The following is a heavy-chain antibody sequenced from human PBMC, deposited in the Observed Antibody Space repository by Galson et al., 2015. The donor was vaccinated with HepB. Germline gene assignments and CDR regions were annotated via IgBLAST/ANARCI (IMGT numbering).Heavy chain of an antibody. CDR3: ARKVGYCSGGSCYGAFSFDI. CDR2: IYYSGST. CDR1: GGSISNYY. V-gene: IGHV4-59*08. Sequence: ETLSLTCTVSGGSISNYYWSWIRQPPGKGLEWIGYIYYSGSTNYNPSLKSRVTISVGTSKNQFSLKLSSVTAADTAVYYCARKVGYCSGGSCYGAFSFDIWGQGTMVTVSS. D-gene: IGHD2-15*01. J-gene: IGHJ3*02.